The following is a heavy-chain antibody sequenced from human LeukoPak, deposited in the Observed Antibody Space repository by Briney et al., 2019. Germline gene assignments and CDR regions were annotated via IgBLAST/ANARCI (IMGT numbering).Heavy chain of an antibody. Sequence: SETLSLTCAVYGGSFSGYYWSWIRQPPGKGLEWIGEINHSGSTNYNPSLKSRVTILVDTSKNQFSLKLSSVTAADTAVYYCARHDYSSSGLDYWGQGTLVTVSS. D-gene: IGHD6-13*01. J-gene: IGHJ4*02. CDR2: INHSGST. CDR1: GGSFSGYY. V-gene: IGHV4-34*01. CDR3: ARHDYSSSGLDY.